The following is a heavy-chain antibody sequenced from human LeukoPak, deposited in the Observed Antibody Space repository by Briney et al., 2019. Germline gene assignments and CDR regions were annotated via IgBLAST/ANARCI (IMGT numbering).Heavy chain of an antibody. CDR2: IYYSGST. D-gene: IGHD3-16*02. Sequence: PSETLSLTCTVSGGSISSGGYYWSWIRQHPGKGLEWIGYIYYSGSTYYNPSLKSRVTISVDTSKNQFSLKLSSVTAADTAVYYCVRDRRLSFDYWGQGTLVTVSS. CDR3: VRDRRLSFDY. CDR1: GGSISSGGYY. J-gene: IGHJ4*02. V-gene: IGHV4-31*03.